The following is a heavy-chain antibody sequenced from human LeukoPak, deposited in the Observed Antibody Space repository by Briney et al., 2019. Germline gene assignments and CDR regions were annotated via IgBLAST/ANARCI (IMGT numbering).Heavy chain of an antibody. Sequence: GGSLRLSCAASGFTFSSSWRSWVRQAPGGGLEWVASINQAGSQIHYVDSVKGRFTISRDNAKNSLYLEMSSLRAEDTAKYYCARLFGEVNIYDYWGQGTLVTVSS. J-gene: IGHJ4*02. CDR1: GFTFSSSW. D-gene: IGHD3-10*01. CDR2: INQAGSQI. V-gene: IGHV3-7*01. CDR3: ARLFGEVNIYDY.